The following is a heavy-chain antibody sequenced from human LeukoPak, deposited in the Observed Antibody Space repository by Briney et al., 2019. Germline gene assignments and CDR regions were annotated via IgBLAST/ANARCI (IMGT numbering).Heavy chain of an antibody. D-gene: IGHD4-17*01. CDR3: AKPLLFIRPSYGDYAIDY. CDR2: ISNSGSST. V-gene: IGHV3-23*01. Sequence: GGSLRLSSAASGFTFSSYVMSWVRQAPGKGLEWVSAISNSGSSTSYADSVKGRFAISRDNSKNTLYLQMNSLRAEDMAVYYCAKPLLFIRPSYGDYAIDYWGQGTLVTVSS. CDR1: GFTFSSYV. J-gene: IGHJ4*02.